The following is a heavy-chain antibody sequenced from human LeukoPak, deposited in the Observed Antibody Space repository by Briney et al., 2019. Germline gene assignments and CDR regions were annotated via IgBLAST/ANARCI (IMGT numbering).Heavy chain of an antibody. V-gene: IGHV1-58*02. Sequence: ASVKVSRKASGFTFTSSAMQWVRQARGQRLEWIGWIVVGSGNTNYAQKFQERVTITRDMSTSTAYMELSSLRSEDTAVYYCAAVLGSGRSYDDYWGQGTLVTVSS. CDR3: AAVLGSGRSYDDY. J-gene: IGHJ4*02. CDR1: GFTFTSSA. D-gene: IGHD1-26*01. CDR2: IVVGSGNT.